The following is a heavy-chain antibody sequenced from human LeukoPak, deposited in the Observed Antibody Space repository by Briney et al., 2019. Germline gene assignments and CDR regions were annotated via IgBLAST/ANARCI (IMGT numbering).Heavy chain of an antibody. CDR1: GGSFSGYY. D-gene: IGHD2-2*01. CDR2: IYYSGST. Sequence: PSETLSLTCAVYGGSFSGYYWSWIRQPPGKGLEWIGYIYYSGSTYYNPSLKSRVTISVDTSKNQFSLKLSSVTAADTAVYYCARDRAVVPAAPYGMDVWGQGTTVTVSS. CDR3: ARDRAVVPAAPYGMDV. J-gene: IGHJ6*02. V-gene: IGHV4-30-4*01.